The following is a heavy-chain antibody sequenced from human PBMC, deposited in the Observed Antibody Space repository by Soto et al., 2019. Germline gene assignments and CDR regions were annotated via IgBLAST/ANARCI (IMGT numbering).Heavy chain of an antibody. CDR1: GFSFSSYA. D-gene: IGHD2-15*01. J-gene: IGHJ4*02. Sequence: QVQLVESGGGVVQPGRSLRLSCEASGFSFSSYAMHWVRQAPGKGLEWVAVISYDGSNEYYAGSVKSRFTISRDNSKNTVYLQMNSMRVEDTAVYYCAKCGNFYSRGYFDYWGQGTLVTVSS. CDR2: ISYDGSNE. V-gene: IGHV3-30*18. CDR3: AKCGNFYSRGYFDY.